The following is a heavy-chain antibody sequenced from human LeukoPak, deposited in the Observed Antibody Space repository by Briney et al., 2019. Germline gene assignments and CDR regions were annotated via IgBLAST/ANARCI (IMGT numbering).Heavy chain of an antibody. CDR2: INPNSGDT. CDR3: ARAQSLTAPAGTFANS. V-gene: IGHV1-2*02. Sequence: GASVKVSCKASGYTFTGYFLHWGRRAPGQGFEWMGGINPNSGDTSYTQTVQGRVTMTRDTSISTAYMELSSLRSDDTAVYYCARAQSLTAPAGTFANSWGQGTLVTVSS. CDR1: GYTFTGYF. J-gene: IGHJ4*02. D-gene: IGHD6-13*01.